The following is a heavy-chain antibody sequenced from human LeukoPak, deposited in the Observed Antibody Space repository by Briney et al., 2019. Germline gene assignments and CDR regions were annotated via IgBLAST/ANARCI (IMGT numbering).Heavy chain of an antibody. Sequence: SETLSLTCTVSGDSINSLDLWSWVRQPPGKGLEWIGEMYLSGTTHSNPSVKSRVTISIDKSKNQFSLNLSSVTAADTAVYYCAGLVGRYSSGLYYYYFDYWGQGTLVTVSS. V-gene: IGHV4-4*02. CDR2: MYLSGTT. J-gene: IGHJ4*02. CDR3: AGLVGRYSSGLYYYYFDY. D-gene: IGHD3-22*01. CDR1: GDSINSLDL.